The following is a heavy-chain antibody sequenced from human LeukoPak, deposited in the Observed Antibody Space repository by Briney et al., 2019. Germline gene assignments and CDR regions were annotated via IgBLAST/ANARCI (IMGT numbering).Heavy chain of an antibody. CDR1: GCTFTNYG. V-gene: IGHV1-18*04. CDR2: VSPFNGNT. J-gene: IGHJ4*02. D-gene: IGHD3-10*01. Sequence: ASVKVSCKASGCTFTNYGITWARQAPGRGLEWMGWVSPFNGNTNSAQKLQDRVTMTTDPSTSTAYMELRSLRSDDTAIYYCARDGYYGSGSYYLIDYWGQGSLVTVSS. CDR3: ARDGYYGSGSYYLIDY.